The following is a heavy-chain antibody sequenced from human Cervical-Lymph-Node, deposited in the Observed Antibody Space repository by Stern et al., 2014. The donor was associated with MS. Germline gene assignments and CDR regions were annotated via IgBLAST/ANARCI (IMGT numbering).Heavy chain of an antibody. CDR2: SCQSRTP. V-gene: IGHV4-30-2*06. J-gene: IGHJ4*02. D-gene: IGHD3-3*01. Sequence: QVQLQESGSGLVKPSQTLSLTCTVSGGSISSGGYSWSWIRQSPGKGLEWIGYSCQSRTPYYNPSLKSRVTMSVDRAKTQSSLRLSSVTAADTAVYYCARFDNTSGYYSAFDYWGQGALVAVSS. CDR1: GGSISSGGYS. CDR3: ARFDNTSGYYSAFDY.